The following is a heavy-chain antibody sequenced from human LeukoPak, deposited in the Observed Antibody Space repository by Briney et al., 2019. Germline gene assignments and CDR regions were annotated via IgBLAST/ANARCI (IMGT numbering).Heavy chain of an antibody. D-gene: IGHD3-3*01. J-gene: IGHJ5*02. CDR3: ARGQGYDFWSGYSNWFDP. V-gene: IGHV1-8*01. Sequence: AASVKVSCKASGYTFTSYDINWVRQATGQGLEWMGWMNPNSGNTGYAQKFQGRVTMTRNTSISTAYTELSSLRSEDTAVYYCARGQGYDFWSGYSNWFDPWGQGTLVTVSS. CDR1: GYTFTSYD. CDR2: MNPNSGNT.